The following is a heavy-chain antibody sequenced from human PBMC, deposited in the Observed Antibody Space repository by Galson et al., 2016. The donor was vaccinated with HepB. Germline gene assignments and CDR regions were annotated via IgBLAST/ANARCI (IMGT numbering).Heavy chain of an antibody. V-gene: IGHV3-30*03. J-gene: IGHJ4*02. Sequence: SLRLSCAASGFTVSNYGMHWVRQAPGKGLEWVAADSMDGRRKFYADSVKGRFTISRDNSNSMLFLQMSSLRADDTAVYYWARRHEYCPPVGCSVDYWGQGTLVSVSS. CDR2: DSMDGRRK. CDR3: ARRHEYCPPVGCSVDY. CDR1: GFTVSNYG. D-gene: IGHD2/OR15-2a*01.